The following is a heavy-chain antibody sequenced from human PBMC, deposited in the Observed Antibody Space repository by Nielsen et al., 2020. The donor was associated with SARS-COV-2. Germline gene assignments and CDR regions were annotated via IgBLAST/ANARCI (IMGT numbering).Heavy chain of an antibody. Sequence: GESLKISCAASGFSFSAYAMNWVRHAPGKGLEWVSAISGRGGNTFYADSVKGRFTISRDNSKSTLYLQMNSLSAEDTAIYYCAKSDGGYSYGYPDYWGQGTLVTVSS. D-gene: IGHD5-18*01. CDR2: ISGRGGNT. V-gene: IGHV3-23*01. CDR3: AKSDGGYSYGYPDY. J-gene: IGHJ4*02. CDR1: GFSFSAYA.